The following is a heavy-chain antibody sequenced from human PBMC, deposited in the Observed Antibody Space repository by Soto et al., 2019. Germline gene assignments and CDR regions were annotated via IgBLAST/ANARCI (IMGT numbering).Heavy chain of an antibody. Sequence: ESGGGLVQPGGSLKLSCAASGFTFSGSAMHWVRQASGKGLEWVGRIRSKANSYATAYAASVKGRFTISRDDSKNTAYLQMNSLKTEDTAVYYCTSLRRLYGDYPHWFDPWGQGTLVTVSS. CDR2: IRSKANSYAT. J-gene: IGHJ5*02. V-gene: IGHV3-73*01. CDR1: GFTFSGSA. D-gene: IGHD4-17*01. CDR3: TSLRRLYGDYPHWFDP.